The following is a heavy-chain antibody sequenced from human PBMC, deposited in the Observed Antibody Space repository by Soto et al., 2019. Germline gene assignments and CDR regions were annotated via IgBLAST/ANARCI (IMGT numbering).Heavy chain of an antibody. V-gene: IGHV1-18*01. CDR3: ARDPKIFDY. CDR2: ISAYNGNT. CDR1: GGTFSSYA. J-gene: IGHJ4*02. Sequence: ASVKVSCKASGGTFSSYAISWVRQAPGQGLEWMGWISAYNGNTKYAQKFQGRVTMTTDTSTSTAYMELRSLRSDDTAVYYCARDPKIFDYWGQGTLVTVSS.